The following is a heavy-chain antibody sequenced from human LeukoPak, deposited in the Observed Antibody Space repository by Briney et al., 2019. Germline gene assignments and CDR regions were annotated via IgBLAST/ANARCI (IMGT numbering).Heavy chain of an antibody. CDR2: INPSGGST. CDR1: GYTFTIYY. J-gene: IGHJ4*02. D-gene: IGHD3-22*01. V-gene: IGHV1-46*01. CDR3: ARRINYYDSSGYYTLPLGY. Sequence: GASVKVSCKASGYTFTIYYMHWVRQAPGQGLEWMGIINPSGGSTSYAQKFQGRVTMTRETSTSTVYMELSSLRSEDTAVYYCARRINYYDSSGYYTLPLGYWGQGTLVTVSS.